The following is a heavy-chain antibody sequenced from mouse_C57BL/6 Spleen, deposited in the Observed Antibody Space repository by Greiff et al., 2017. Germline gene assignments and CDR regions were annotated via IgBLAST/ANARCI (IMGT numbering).Heavy chain of an antibody. CDR1: GYTFTEYT. CDR2: FYPGSGSI. Sequence: VQRVESGAELVKPGASVKLSCKASGYTFTEYTIHWVKQRSGQGLEWIGWFYPGSGSIKYNEKFKDKATLTADKSSSTVYMELSRLTSEDSAVYFCARHEEGRNYDYDDSFDYWGQGTTLTVSS. J-gene: IGHJ2*01. V-gene: IGHV1-62-2*01. D-gene: IGHD2-4*01. CDR3: ARHEEGRNYDYDDSFDY.